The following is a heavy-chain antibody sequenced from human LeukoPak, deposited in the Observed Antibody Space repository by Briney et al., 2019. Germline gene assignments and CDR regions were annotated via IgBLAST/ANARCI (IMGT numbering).Heavy chain of an antibody. CDR1: GFTFYDYA. J-gene: IGHJ4*02. Sequence: GRSLRLSCTVSGFTFYDYAMSWVRQAPGKGLEWVGFIRSTTYGGTTKYAASLKGRFTISRDDSESIAYLQMNSLRADDTAMYYCTTGRESDSYSGGGADYWGQGTLITVSS. CDR2: IRSTTYGGTT. D-gene: IGHD2-21*01. CDR3: TTGRESDSYSGGGADY. V-gene: IGHV3-49*04.